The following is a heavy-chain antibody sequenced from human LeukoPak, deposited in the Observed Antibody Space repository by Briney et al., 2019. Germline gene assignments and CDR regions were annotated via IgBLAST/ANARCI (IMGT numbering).Heavy chain of an antibody. D-gene: IGHD6-19*01. CDR3: AKAGIAVAGPGGYFDY. Sequence: PGTSLRLSCAASGFTFSSYAMSWVRQAPGKGLEWVSAISGSGGSTYYADSVKGRFTISRDNSKNTLYLQMNSLRAEDTAVYYCAKAGIAVAGPGGYFDYWGQETLVTVSS. CDR1: GFTFSSYA. V-gene: IGHV3-23*01. J-gene: IGHJ4*02. CDR2: ISGSGGST.